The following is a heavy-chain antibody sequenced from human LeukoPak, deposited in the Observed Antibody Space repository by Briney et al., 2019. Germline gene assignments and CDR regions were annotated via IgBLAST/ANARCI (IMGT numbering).Heavy chain of an antibody. CDR2: MNPNSGNT. Sequence: ASVKVSCKASGYTFTSYDINWVRQATGQGLGWMGWMNPNSGNTGYAQKFQGRVTMTRNTSISTAYMELSSLRSEDTAVYYCARGFLYGDYTSNYYYYGMDVWGQGTTVTVSS. J-gene: IGHJ6*02. CDR3: ARGFLYGDYTSNYYYYGMDV. D-gene: IGHD4-17*01. V-gene: IGHV1-8*01. CDR1: GYTFTSYD.